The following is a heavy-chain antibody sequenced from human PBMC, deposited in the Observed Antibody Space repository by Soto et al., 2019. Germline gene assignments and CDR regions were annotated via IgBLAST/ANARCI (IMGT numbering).Heavy chain of an antibody. J-gene: IGHJ4*02. CDR1: GGSISSGGYY. D-gene: IGHD1-1*01. CDR2: IYYSGST. Sequence: SETLSLTCTVSGGSISSGGYYWSWIRQHPGKGLEWIGYIYYSGSTYYNPSLKSRVTISVDTSKNQFSLKLSSVTAADTAVYYCARAPLPPVESGDYFDYWGQGTLVTVSS. V-gene: IGHV4-31*03. CDR3: ARAPLPPVESGDYFDY.